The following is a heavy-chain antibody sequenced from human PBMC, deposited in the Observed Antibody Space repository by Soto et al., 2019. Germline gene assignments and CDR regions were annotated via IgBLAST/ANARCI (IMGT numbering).Heavy chain of an antibody. D-gene: IGHD3-10*01. V-gene: IGHV4-34*01. CDR3: ARAIRYYGSGSYYYYYYGMDV. CDR1: GGSFSGYY. CDR2: INHSGST. Sequence: QVQLQQWGAGLLKPSETLSLTCAVYGGSFSGYYWSWIRQPPGKGLEWIGEINHSGSTNYNPSLKIRVTKSVDTSKNQFSLKLSSVTAADTAVYYCARAIRYYGSGSYYYYYYGMDVWGQGTTVTVSS. J-gene: IGHJ6*02.